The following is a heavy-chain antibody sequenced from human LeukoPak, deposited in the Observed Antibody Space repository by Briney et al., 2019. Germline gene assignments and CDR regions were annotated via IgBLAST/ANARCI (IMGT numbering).Heavy chain of an antibody. Sequence: GGSLRLACAASGFTFSNTWMTWVRQVPGKGLEWNGRIRSKTDGGTIDYAADMKDRFTISRDDSRSTLFLQINSLNIEDSAIYYCTTYGYVAGTRHFDSWGQGTLVTVSS. CDR2: IRSKTDGGTI. J-gene: IGHJ4*02. V-gene: IGHV3-15*01. CDR3: TTYGYVAGTRHFDS. CDR1: GFTFSNTW. D-gene: IGHD6-19*01.